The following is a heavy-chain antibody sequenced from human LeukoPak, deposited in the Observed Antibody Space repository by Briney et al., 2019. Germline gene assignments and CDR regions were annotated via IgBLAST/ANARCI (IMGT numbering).Heavy chain of an antibody. J-gene: IGHJ4*02. CDR1: GLTFRTYA. CDR2: ISYDGNKK. Sequence: PGGSLRLSCEASGLTFRTYAMHWVRQAPGKGLEWVAVISYDGNKKQYADSVKGGFTISRDNAKNSLYLQMNSMTAEATAVYYCARGLYDILTGYREGGDYWGQGSMVSVSS. CDR3: ARGLYDILTGYREGGDY. V-gene: IGHV3-30*04. D-gene: IGHD3-9*01.